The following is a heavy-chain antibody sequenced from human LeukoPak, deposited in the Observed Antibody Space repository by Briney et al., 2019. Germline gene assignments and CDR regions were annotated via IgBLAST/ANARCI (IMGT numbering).Heavy chain of an antibody. Sequence: SETLSLTCTVSGYSISSGYYWGWIRQPPGKGLEWIGSIYHSGSTYYNPSLKSRVTISVDTSKNHFSLKLNSVTAADTAVYYCARLPYYDFWSGFRYFDLWGRGTLVTVSS. V-gene: IGHV4-38-2*02. CDR2: IYHSGST. D-gene: IGHD3-3*01. CDR1: GYSISSGYY. J-gene: IGHJ2*01. CDR3: ARLPYYDFWSGFRYFDL.